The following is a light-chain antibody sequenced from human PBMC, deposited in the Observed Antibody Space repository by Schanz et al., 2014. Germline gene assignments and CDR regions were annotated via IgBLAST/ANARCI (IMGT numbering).Light chain of an antibody. CDR1: TGTVTSGHY. Sequence: QAVVTQEPSLTVSPGGTVTITCGSSTGTVTSGHYPYWFQQKPGQAPKTLIYDTTFKHSWTPARFSASLLGGKAALTLSGAQRDDEADYYCLLQYSGGTRVFGGGTKLTVL. V-gene: IGLV7-46*01. CDR3: LLQYSGGTRV. CDR2: DTT. J-gene: IGLJ3*02.